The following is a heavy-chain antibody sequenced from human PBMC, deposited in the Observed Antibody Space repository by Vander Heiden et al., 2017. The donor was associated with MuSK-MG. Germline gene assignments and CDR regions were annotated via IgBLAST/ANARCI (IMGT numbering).Heavy chain of an antibody. Sequence: QVQLVPSGAEVKKPGAAVKVCCKASGYTFTGFYVNWVRQAPGQGLEWMGRINHKTGDTDDAQSLQGGVAMTTDTSISTAYMELNSLGSDDTAVYYCATSVTVFDVVILYWGQGTLVTVSS. J-gene: IGHJ4*02. CDR3: ATSVTVFDVVILY. V-gene: IGHV1-2*02. D-gene: IGHD3-22*01. CDR1: GYTFTGFY. CDR2: INHKTGDT.